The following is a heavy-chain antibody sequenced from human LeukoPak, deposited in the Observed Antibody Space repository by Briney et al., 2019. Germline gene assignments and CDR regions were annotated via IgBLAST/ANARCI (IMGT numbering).Heavy chain of an antibody. D-gene: IGHD4-17*01. V-gene: IGHV3-49*04. J-gene: IGHJ4*02. CDR3: TFYGDYGSPFDY. CDR2: SRTKAYGGTT. CDR1: GFTFGDYS. Sequence: PGRSLRLSCTASGFTFGDYSMSWVRKAPGKGLEWVGFSRTKAYGGTTEYAASVKGRFTISRDDSESIAYLQLNSLNTEDTAVYYCTFYGDYGSPFDYWGQGTLVTLSS.